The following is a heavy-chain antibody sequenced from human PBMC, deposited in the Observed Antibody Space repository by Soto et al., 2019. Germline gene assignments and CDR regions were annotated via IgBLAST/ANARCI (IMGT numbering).Heavy chain of an antibody. Sequence: GGSLSLSCAAYGFAFSSYGMHWVRQAPGKGMEWVSSISSSGSYIYYADSVKGRFTNSRDNAKNSLYLQMNSLRAEDTAVYYCARDPSYSSSWYNTPNRFDPWGQGTLVTVSS. CDR3: ARDPSYSSSWYNTPNRFDP. D-gene: IGHD6-13*01. CDR2: ISSSGSYI. J-gene: IGHJ5*02. CDR1: GFAFSSYG. V-gene: IGHV3-21*01.